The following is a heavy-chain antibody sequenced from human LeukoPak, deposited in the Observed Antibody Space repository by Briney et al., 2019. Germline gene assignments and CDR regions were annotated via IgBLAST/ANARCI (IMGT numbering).Heavy chain of an antibody. J-gene: IGHJ4*02. CDR2: ISGSGGST. D-gene: IGHD2-2*01. V-gene: IGHV3-23*01. CDR3: AKVFNQLYYFDY. Sequence: GSLRLSCAASGFTFSSYAMSWVRQAPGKGLEWVSAISGSGGSTYYADSVKGRFTISRDNSKNTLYLQMNSLRAEDTAVYYRAKVFNQLYYFDYWGQGTLVTVSS. CDR1: GFTFSSYA.